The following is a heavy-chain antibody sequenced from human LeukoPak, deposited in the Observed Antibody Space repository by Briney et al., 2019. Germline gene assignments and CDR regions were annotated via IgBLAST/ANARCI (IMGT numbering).Heavy chain of an antibody. CDR3: ARSPDILTGKNWFDP. J-gene: IGHJ5*02. V-gene: IGHV3-7*01. CDR1: GFTFSHDW. D-gene: IGHD3-9*01. CDR2: IKQDGSGE. Sequence: GGSLRLSCAASGFTFSHDWMSWVRQAPGKGLEWVASIKQDGSGEHYVDSVKGRFTISRDNAKNSLYLQMNSLRAEDTAVYYCARSPDILTGKNWFDPWGQGTLVTVSS.